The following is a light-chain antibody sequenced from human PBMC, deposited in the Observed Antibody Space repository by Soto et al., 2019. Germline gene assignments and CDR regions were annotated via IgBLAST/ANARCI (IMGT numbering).Light chain of an antibody. Sequence: EVVLTQSPGILSLSPGERATLSCRASQSVSNRFLAWYQQKVGQAPRLLIYDASSRATGIPDRLSGSGSGTDFTLTISSLEPEDSAVYYCQQRHMWPITFGQGTRLEIK. CDR2: DAS. CDR3: QQRHMWPIT. CDR1: QSVSNRF. J-gene: IGKJ5*01. V-gene: IGKV3D-20*02.